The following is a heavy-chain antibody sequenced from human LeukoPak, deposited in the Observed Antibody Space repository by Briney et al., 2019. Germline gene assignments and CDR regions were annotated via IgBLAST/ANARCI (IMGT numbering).Heavy chain of an antibody. Sequence: PGGPLRLSCAASVFTLRRYSMNGVPESPGKAGEWVSSISSSSRYICYADSLKRRFTICRDNAKNSLDLQMNSLRCENTAVYSCARDHEKQLSLDYWGQGALVTVS. D-gene: IGHD6-6*01. CDR2: ISSSSRYI. J-gene: IGHJ4*02. CDR1: VFTLRRYS. V-gene: IGHV3-21*01. CDR3: ARDHEKQLSLDY.